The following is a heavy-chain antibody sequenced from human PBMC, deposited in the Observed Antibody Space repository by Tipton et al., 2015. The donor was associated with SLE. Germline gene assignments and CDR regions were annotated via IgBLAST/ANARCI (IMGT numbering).Heavy chain of an antibody. CDR2: IYYCGNT. J-gene: IGHJ5*02. D-gene: IGHD2-15*01. V-gene: IGHV4-59*11. Sequence: TLSLTCPVSGGSISSHYWSWFRQPPGKGLEWIGYIYYCGNTKYNPSLNSRVTISLDTSRTQFSLKLSSVTAADTAVYYCARDGRGYCDNSGCSEYHWFDPWGQGSLVTVSS. CDR1: GGSISSHY. CDR3: ARDGRGYCDNSGCSEYHWFDP.